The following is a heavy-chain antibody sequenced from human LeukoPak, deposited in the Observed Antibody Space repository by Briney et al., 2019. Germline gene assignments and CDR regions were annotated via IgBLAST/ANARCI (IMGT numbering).Heavy chain of an antibody. Sequence: GGSLRLSCAASGFTLSNHWMIWVRQAPGKGLECVANIKQDGIEKYYLDSVKGRFTISRDNAENSLYLQMNSLRAEDTAVYYCARAGDFSFKDWGQGTLVTVSS. V-gene: IGHV3-7*01. CDR1: GFTLSNHW. CDR2: IKQDGIEK. J-gene: IGHJ4*02. CDR3: ARAGDFSFKD. D-gene: IGHD3-3*01.